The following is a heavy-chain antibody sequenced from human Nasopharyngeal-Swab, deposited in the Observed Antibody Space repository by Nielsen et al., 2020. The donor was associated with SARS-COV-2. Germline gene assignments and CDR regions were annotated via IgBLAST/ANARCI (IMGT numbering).Heavy chain of an antibody. Sequence: SVKVSCKASGGTFSSYAISWVRQAPGQGLEWMGGIIPIFGTANYAQKFQGRVTMTRDTSTSTVYMELSSLRSEDTAVYYCARDRVNTVTTVEPPFWKGYYYYGMDVWGQGTMVTVSS. V-gene: IGHV1-69*05. CDR1: GGTFSSYA. D-gene: IGHD4-17*01. J-gene: IGHJ6*02. CDR3: ARDRVNTVTTVEPPFWKGYYYYGMDV. CDR2: IIPIFGTA.